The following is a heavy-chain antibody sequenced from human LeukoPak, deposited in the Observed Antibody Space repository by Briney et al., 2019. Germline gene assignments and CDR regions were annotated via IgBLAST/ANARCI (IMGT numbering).Heavy chain of an antibody. J-gene: IGHJ4*02. V-gene: IGHV3-9*01. D-gene: IGHD5-18*01. CDR1: GFTFDDYA. CDR3: AKARGYSYGAFDY. Sequence: PGRSLRLSCAASGFTFDDYAMHWVRQAPGKGLEWVSGISWNSGSIGYADSVKGRFTISRDNAKNSLYLQMNSPRAEDTALYYCAKARGYSYGAFDYWGQGTLVTVSS. CDR2: ISWNSGSI.